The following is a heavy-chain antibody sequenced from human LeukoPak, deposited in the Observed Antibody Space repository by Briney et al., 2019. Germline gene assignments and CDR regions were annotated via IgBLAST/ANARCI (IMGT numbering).Heavy chain of an antibody. D-gene: IGHD1-26*01. CDR2: IYYSGST. V-gene: IGHV4-30-4*08. Sequence: SETLSLTCTVSGGSISSGDYYWSWIRQPPGKGLEWIGYIYYSGSTYYNPSLKSRVTKSVDTSKNQFSLKLSPVTAADTAVYYCARSGSYYYDAFDIWGQGTMVTVSS. J-gene: IGHJ3*02. CDR1: GGSISSGDYY. CDR3: ARSGSYYYDAFDI.